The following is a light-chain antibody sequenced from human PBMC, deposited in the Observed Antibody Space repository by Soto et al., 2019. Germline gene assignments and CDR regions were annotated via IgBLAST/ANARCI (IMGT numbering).Light chain of an antibody. CDR2: EVS. J-gene: IGLJ2*01. V-gene: IGLV2-14*01. Sequence: QPVLTQPASVSGSPGQSITISCTGTSSDVGGYNYVSWYQQHPGKAPKFMIYEVSNRPSGVSNRFSGSKSGNTASLTISGLQAEDEADYYCSSYTSSSTLVFGGGTKVTVL. CDR3: SSYTSSSTLV. CDR1: SSDVGGYNY.